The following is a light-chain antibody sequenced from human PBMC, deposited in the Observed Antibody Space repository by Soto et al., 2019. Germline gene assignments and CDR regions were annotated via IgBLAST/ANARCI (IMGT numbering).Light chain of an antibody. J-gene: IGKJ1*01. CDR3: QQYNNWPPTWT. CDR1: QSVSSN. CDR2: GAS. V-gene: IGKV3-15*01. Sequence: EIVMTQSPATLSVSPGERATLSCRASQSVSSNLAWYQQKPGQAPRLLIYGASTRATGIPARFRGSGSGTESTLTISSLQSEDFAVYYCQQYNNWPPTWTFGQGTKVEIK.